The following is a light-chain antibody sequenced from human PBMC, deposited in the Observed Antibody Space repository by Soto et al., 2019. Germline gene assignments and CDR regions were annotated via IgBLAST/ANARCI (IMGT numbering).Light chain of an antibody. Sequence: IVLTQSPATLSLSPGERATLSCRASQSVSSSYLAWYQQKPGQAPRLLIYGASSRATGIPDRFSGSGSGTDFTLTISRLEPEDFAVYYCQQYGRTFGQGTKVDIK. CDR1: QSVSSSY. CDR3: QQYGRT. J-gene: IGKJ1*01. V-gene: IGKV3-20*01. CDR2: GAS.